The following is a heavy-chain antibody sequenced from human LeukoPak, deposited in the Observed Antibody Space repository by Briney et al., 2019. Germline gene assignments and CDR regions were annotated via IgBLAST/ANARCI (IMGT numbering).Heavy chain of an antibody. CDR1: GFPFSRFW. CDR3: ARNGEELDY. CDR2: IKQDGSEK. V-gene: IGHV3-7*01. Sequence: GGSLRLSCAASGFPFSRFWMVWVRQAPGKGLEWVANIKQDGSEKYYVDSVKGRFTISRDNAKSTLYLQLNSLRVEDTAVYYCARNGEELDYWGLGTLVTVSS. D-gene: IGHD4-17*01. J-gene: IGHJ4*02.